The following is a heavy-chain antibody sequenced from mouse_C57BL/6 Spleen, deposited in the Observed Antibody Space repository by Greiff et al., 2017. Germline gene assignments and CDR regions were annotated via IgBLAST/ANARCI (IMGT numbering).Heavy chain of an antibody. J-gene: IGHJ3*01. V-gene: IGHV1-15*01. D-gene: IGHD1-1*01. CDR1: GYTFTDYE. Sequence: QVQLKESGAELVRPGASVTLSCKASGYTFTDYEMHWVKQTPVHGLEWIGAIDPETGGTAYNQKFKGKAILTADKSSSTAYMELRSLTSEDSAVYYCTRWGYGSSWFAYWGPGTLVTVSA. CDR2: IDPETGGT. CDR3: TRWGYGSSWFAY.